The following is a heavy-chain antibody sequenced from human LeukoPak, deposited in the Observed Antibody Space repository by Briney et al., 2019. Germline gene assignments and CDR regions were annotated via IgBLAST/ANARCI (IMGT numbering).Heavy chain of an antibody. CDR1: GGSISSGSYY. CDR3: ARGSRFGEYNVMDV. Sequence: PSQTLSLTCTVSGGSISSGSYYWSWIRQPAGKGLEWIGRIYTSGSTNYNPSLKSRVTISVDTSKNQFSLKLSSVTAADTAVYYCARGSRFGEYNVMDVWGKGTTVTISS. D-gene: IGHD3-10*02. CDR2: IYTSGST. V-gene: IGHV4-61*02. J-gene: IGHJ6*03.